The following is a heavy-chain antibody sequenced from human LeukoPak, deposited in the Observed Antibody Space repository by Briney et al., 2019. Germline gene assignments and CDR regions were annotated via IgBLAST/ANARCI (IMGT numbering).Heavy chain of an antibody. CDR1: GGSISGDH. CDR3: ARRNDFGI. Sequence: SETLSLTCTVSGGSISGDHWNWIRQPPRKGLEWIGYIYSSRNTNYNPSLKSRVTISVDMSKNQFSLKLSSVTAADTAVYYCARRNDFGIWGQGTMVTVSS. V-gene: IGHV4-59*08. J-gene: IGHJ3*02. CDR2: IYSSRNT.